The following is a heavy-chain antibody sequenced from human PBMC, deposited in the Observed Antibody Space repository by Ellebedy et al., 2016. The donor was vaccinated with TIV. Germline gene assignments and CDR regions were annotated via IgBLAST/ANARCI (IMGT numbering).Heavy chain of an antibody. V-gene: IGHV4-39*01. Sequence: MPGGSLRLSCTVSGDSISSSVYYWGCTRQPPGQGLEWIGCFSQSGSTYYNPSLTSRVTISVDTSKNQFSLKLSSVTAADTAIFYCARHSTVTTIGTWGQGALVTVSS. CDR2: FSQSGST. J-gene: IGHJ5*02. CDR3: ARHSTVTTIGT. CDR1: GDSISSSVYY. D-gene: IGHD4-17*01.